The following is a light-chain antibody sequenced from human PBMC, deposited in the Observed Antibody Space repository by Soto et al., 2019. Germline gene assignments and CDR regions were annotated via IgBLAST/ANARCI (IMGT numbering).Light chain of an antibody. J-gene: IGKJ1*01. CDR1: QTVSSSY. Sequence: EIVLTQSPGTLSSSPGERATLSCRASQTVSSSYLAWYQQKPGQAPRLLIYDASTRATGIPDRFSGSGSGTDFTLTSTRLEPEDFAVYYCQQCGSSPRTFGQGTKVEIK. CDR2: DAS. CDR3: QQCGSSPRT. V-gene: IGKV3-20*01.